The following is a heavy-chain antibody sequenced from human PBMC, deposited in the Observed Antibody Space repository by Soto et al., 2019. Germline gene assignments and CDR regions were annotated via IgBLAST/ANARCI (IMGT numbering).Heavy chain of an antibody. J-gene: IGHJ3*02. CDR3: AKGFRVVSAAMFSDPHHDAFDI. CDR2: ISGSGGST. D-gene: IGHD2-2*01. V-gene: IGHV3-23*01. Sequence: GGSLRLSCAASGFTFSSYAMSWVRQAPGKGLEWVSAISGSGGSTYYADSVKGRFTISRDNSKNTLYLQMNSLRAEDTAVYYCAKGFRVVSAAMFSDPHHDAFDIWGQGTMVTVSS. CDR1: GFTFSSYA.